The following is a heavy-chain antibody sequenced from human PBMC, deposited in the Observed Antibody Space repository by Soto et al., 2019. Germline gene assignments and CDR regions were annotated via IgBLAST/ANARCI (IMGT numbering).Heavy chain of an antibody. CDR1: GYTLTSHH. D-gene: IGHD1-1*01. Sequence: QVHLVQSGAEGKKPGASMKVSCTASGYTLTSHHVHWVRQAPGRRLEWMGSINPANGVAQYTARFQGRVIMTRDPSTSTVYRALRGLTSADTAIFYCARGGGVGLDGSAAFDIWGQGTMVTVSS. J-gene: IGHJ3*02. CDR3: ARGGGVGLDGSAAFDI. CDR2: INPANGVA. V-gene: IGHV1-46*01.